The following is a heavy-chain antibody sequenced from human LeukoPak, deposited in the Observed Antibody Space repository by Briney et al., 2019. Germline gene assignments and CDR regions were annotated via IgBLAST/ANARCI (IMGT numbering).Heavy chain of an antibody. D-gene: IGHD5-18*01. CDR3: ARLNERYNYGYGRYNWFDP. J-gene: IGHJ5*02. V-gene: IGHV4-38-2*02. CDR2: IYHSGST. Sequence: RSSETLSLTCTVSGYSISSGYYWGWIRQPPGKGLEWIGSIYHSGSTYYNPSLKSRVTISVDTSKNQFSLKLTSVTAADTAVYYCARLNERYNYGYGRYNWFDPWGQGTLVTVSS. CDR1: GYSISSGYY.